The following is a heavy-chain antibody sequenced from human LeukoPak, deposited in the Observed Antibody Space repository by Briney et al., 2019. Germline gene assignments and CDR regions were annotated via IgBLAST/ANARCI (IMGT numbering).Heavy chain of an antibody. V-gene: IGHV4-34*01. D-gene: IGHD3-10*01. CDR2: INHSGST. Sequence: PSETLSLTCAVYGGSFSGYYWSWIRQPPGKGLEWIGEINHSGSTNYNPSLKSRVTISVDTSKNQFSLKLSPVTAADTAVYYCASFLWFGESDPVGYWGQGTLVTVSS. CDR1: GGSFSGYY. J-gene: IGHJ4*02. CDR3: ASFLWFGESDPVGY.